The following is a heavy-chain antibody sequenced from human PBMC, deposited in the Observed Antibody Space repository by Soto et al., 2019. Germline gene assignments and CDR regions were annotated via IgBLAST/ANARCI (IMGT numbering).Heavy chain of an antibody. CDR3: ARVHVMVVAGSTFDY. CDR1: GYSISSGSY. CDR2: IYHGGTT. Sequence: TLSLTCTVSGYSISSGSYLAWIRQPPGKGPEWIASIYHGGTTFYNPSLKSRITISVDTSNNQFSLKLTSVTAADTAVYYCARVHVMVVAGSTFDYWGHGTLVTVSS. D-gene: IGHD6-19*01. J-gene: IGHJ4*01. V-gene: IGHV4-38-2*02.